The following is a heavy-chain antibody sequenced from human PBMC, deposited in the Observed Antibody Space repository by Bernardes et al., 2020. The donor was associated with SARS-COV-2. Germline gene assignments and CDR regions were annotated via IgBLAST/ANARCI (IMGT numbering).Heavy chain of an antibody. CDR1: GYTVSDYW. J-gene: IGHJ6*02. CDR2: IYPGDSDT. Sequence: GGCLQSSGQASGYTVSDYWIAWVRPMPGKGLEWMGIIYPGDSDTRYSPSFQDQVTISADKSISTAYVNWSRLKASDTAMYYCARLGTLGVPGERTNYGMDVWGQGTTVTVSS. D-gene: IGHD7-27*01. CDR3: ARLGTLGVPGERTNYGMDV. V-gene: IGHV5-51*01.